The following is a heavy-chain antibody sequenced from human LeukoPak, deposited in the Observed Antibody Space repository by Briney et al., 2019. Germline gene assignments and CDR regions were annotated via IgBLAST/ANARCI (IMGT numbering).Heavy chain of an antibody. V-gene: IGHV3-66*01. J-gene: IGHJ4*02. CDR2: IYSGGST. D-gene: IGHD7-27*01. Sequence: GGSLRLSCAASGFTISSNYMSWVRQAPGKGLEWVSVIYSGGSTYYADSVKGRFTISRDNSKNTLYLQMNSLRVEDTAVYYCARGGPTGALDYWGQGTLVTVSS. CDR3: ARGGPTGALDY. CDR1: GFTISSNY.